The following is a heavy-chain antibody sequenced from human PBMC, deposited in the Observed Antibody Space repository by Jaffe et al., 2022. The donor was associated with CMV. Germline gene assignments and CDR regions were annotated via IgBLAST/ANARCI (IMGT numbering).Heavy chain of an antibody. V-gene: IGHV3-9*01. Sequence: EVQLVESGGGWVQPGRSLRLSCAASGFTFNDFGMYWVRQAPGKGLEWVSGISWNSGSIGYADSVKGRFTVSRDNAKNSLYLQMNSLRAEDTALYYCAKESSWRGEGGWGQGTLVTVSS. CDR2: ISWNSGSI. CDR1: GFTFNDFG. D-gene: IGHD2-2*01. CDR3: AKESSWRGEGG. J-gene: IGHJ4*02.